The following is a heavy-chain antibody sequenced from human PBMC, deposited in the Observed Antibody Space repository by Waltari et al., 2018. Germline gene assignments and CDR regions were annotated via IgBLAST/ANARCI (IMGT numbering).Heavy chain of an antibody. J-gene: IGHJ4*02. CDR1: GYTFSNYG. D-gene: IGHD3-10*01. Sequence: QVQLVQSGAEVKKPGASVKVSCKASGYTFSNYGINWVRQAPGKGLEWMGYISGYNGNTNYAQKLQGRVTMTTETSTTTTYMELRSLRSDDTTVYYCVRHLGAGGTGDYWGQGTLVTVSS. CDR2: ISGYNGNT. CDR3: VRHLGAGGTGDY. V-gene: IGHV1-18*04.